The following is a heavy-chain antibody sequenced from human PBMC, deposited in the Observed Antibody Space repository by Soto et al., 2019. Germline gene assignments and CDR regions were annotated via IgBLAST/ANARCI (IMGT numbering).Heavy chain of an antibody. Sequence: QVQLLESGGGVVQPGRSLRLSCAASGFTFSSYAMHWVRQAPGKGLEWVAVISFDGSNKFYADSVKGRFTISRDNSKNTLNVQKSRLRGDDTAVYNCAKQRVYCRRTGDYNRLYYYYAMDVSGQGTKFTVSS. CDR1: GFTFSSYA. CDR2: ISFDGSNK. CDR3: AKQRVYCRRTGDYNRLYYYYAMDV. J-gene: IGHJ6*02. V-gene: IGHV3-30-3*01. D-gene: IGHD2-2*01.